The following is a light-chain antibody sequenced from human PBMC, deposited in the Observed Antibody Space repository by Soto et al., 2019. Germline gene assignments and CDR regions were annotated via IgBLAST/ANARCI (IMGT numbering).Light chain of an antibody. CDR3: QHYQSGHPIA. J-gene: IGKJ5*01. CDR1: QSVGTR. CDR2: GAS. V-gene: IGKV3-20*01. Sequence: EILLTQAPDTLPLSPGDRATLSCGAAQSVGTRLAWYQHKTGQAPRLLISGASSRATGIPDRFTGSGSETSFTLTISRLEPEDFALYYCQHYQSGHPIAFGQGTRLEIK.